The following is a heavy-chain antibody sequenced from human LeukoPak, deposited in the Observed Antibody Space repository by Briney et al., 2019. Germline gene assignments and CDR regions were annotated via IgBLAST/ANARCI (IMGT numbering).Heavy chain of an antibody. Sequence: GGSLRLSCAASGFTVGSGRRMSWVRQAPGEGLEWISTIYSDDATNYGASVKGRFTISRDNSRNTLDLQMNSLRVEDTAVYYCVRERFNNDYEAWGQGILVTVSS. J-gene: IGHJ5*02. V-gene: IGHV3-53*01. CDR2: IYSDDAT. D-gene: IGHD3-22*01. CDR1: GFTVGSGR. CDR3: VRERFNNDYEA.